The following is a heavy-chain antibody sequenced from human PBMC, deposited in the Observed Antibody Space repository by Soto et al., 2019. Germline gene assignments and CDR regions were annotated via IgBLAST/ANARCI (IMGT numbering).Heavy chain of an antibody. CDR3: ARDSGGSYLGGMDV. D-gene: IGHD1-26*01. V-gene: IGHV3-53*01. CDR1: VLTVSSNY. Sequence: GGCLRPSCGASVLTVSSNYMSWFREAPWKGLEWVSVIYSGGSTYYADSVKGRFTISRDNSKNTLYLQMNSLSAEDTAVYYCARDSGGSYLGGMDVWGQGTTVTVSS. J-gene: IGHJ6*02. CDR2: IYSGGST.